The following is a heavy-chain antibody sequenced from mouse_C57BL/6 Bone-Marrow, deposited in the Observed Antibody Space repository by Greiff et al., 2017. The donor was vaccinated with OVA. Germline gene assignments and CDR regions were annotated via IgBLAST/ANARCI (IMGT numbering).Heavy chain of an antibody. CDR1: GYTFTDYY. CDR3: AREGFYDGYSDY. J-gene: IGHJ2*01. V-gene: IGHV1-26*01. Sequence: VQLKQSGPELVKPGASVKISCKASGYTFTDYYMNWVKQSHGKSLEWIGDINPNNGGTSYNQKFKGKATLNVDKSSSKAYMELRSLTSEDSAVYYCAREGFYDGYSDYWGQGTTLTVSS. D-gene: IGHD2-3*01. CDR2: INPNNGGT.